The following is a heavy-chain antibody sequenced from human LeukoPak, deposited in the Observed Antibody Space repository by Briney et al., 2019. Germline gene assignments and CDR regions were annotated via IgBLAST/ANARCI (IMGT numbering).Heavy chain of an antibody. CDR3: AKSYYDSSGYRGDLEY. Sequence: AGGSLRLSCAASGFTFSSYAMDWVRQAPGKGLEWGAVISYDGSNKYYADSVKGRFTISRDTSKNTLYLQMNSLRAEDTAVYYCAKSYYDSSGYRGDLEYWGQGTLVTVSS. CDR1: GFTFSSYA. V-gene: IGHV3-30*04. CDR2: ISYDGSNK. J-gene: IGHJ4*02. D-gene: IGHD3-22*01.